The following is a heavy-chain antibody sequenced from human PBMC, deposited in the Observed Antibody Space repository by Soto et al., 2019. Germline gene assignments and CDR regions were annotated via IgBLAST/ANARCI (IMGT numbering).Heavy chain of an antibody. CDR1: GYNFTNYW. D-gene: IGHD6-13*01. CDR2: IYPGDSDT. CDR3: ARHGIAAAGSYYGMDV. V-gene: IGHV5-51*01. Sequence: PGESLKISCKGSGYNFTNYWIGWVRQMPGKGLEWMGIIYPGDSDTRYSPSFQGQVTISADKSNSTAYLQWSSLKASDTAMYYCARHGIAAAGSYYGMDVWGQGTTVTVSS. J-gene: IGHJ6*02.